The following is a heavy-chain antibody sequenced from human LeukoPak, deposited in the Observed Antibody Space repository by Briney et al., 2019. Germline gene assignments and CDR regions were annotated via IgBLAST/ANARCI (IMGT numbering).Heavy chain of an antibody. J-gene: IGHJ3*01. CDR3: ARGGRWELPRPYAFDV. Sequence: ASVKVSCKASGYTFTSYAITWVRQAPGQGLEWMGWISSYNGNTNYAQKLQGRVTMTTETSTSTAYMELRSLRSDDTAVYYCARGGRWELPRPYAFDVWGQGTVVTVSS. CDR1: GYTFTSYA. D-gene: IGHD1-26*01. V-gene: IGHV1-18*01. CDR2: ISSYNGNT.